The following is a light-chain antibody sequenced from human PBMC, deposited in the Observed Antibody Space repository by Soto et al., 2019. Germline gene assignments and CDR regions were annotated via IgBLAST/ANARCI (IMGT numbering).Light chain of an antibody. Sequence: EIVLTQSPGTLSLSPGERATLSCRASQSVSNNYLAWYQQKPGQAPRLLIYGASNRATGIPDRFSGSGSGTDFTLTISRLEPEDFAVYYCQQYGSSPRNTFGQGTKLEIK. CDR2: GAS. J-gene: IGKJ2*01. V-gene: IGKV3-20*01. CDR1: QSVSNNY. CDR3: QQYGSSPRNT.